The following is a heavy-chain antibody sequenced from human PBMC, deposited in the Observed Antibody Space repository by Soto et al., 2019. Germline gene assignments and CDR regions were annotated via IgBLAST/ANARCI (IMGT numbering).Heavy chain of an antibody. CDR2: ISDSGTT. D-gene: IGHD2-2*03. J-gene: IGHJ5*02. Sequence: SETLSITCTVFGGSIDSYYWSWIRQAPGKGLEWIGHISDSGTTNYNPSLGSRVTISVDTSRKSFSLKLSSVTAADTAVYFCARDRWMSRANWFDPWGPGTLVTVSS. CDR1: GGSIDSYY. V-gene: IGHV4-59*12. CDR3: ARDRWMSRANWFDP.